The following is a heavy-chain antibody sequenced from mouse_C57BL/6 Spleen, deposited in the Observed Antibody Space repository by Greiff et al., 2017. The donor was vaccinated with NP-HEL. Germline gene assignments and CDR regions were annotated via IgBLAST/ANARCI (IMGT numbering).Heavy chain of an antibody. CDR1: GYTFTSYW. Sequence: VQLQQSGAELVMPGASVKLSCKASGYTFTSYWMHWVKQRPGQGLEWIGEIDPSDSYTNYNQKFKGKSTLTVDKSSSTAYMQLSSLTSEDSAVYYCARSGDSLSMDYWGQGTSVTVSS. CDR3: ARSGDSLSMDY. D-gene: IGHD3-1*01. V-gene: IGHV1-69*01. CDR2: IDPSDSYT. J-gene: IGHJ4*01.